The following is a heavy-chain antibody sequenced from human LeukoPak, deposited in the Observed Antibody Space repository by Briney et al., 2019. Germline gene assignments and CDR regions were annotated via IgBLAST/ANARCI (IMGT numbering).Heavy chain of an antibody. CDR3: ARQRGYSYGPSYYFDY. J-gene: IGHJ4*02. CDR1: GYSFTSYW. V-gene: IGHV5-51*01. Sequence: GESLKISCQGSGYSFTSYWIGWVRQMPGKGLEWMGIIYPGDSDTRYSPSFQGQVTISADKSISTAYLQWSSLKASDTAMYYCARQRGYSYGPSYYFDYWGQGTLVTVSS. CDR2: IYPGDSDT. D-gene: IGHD5-18*01.